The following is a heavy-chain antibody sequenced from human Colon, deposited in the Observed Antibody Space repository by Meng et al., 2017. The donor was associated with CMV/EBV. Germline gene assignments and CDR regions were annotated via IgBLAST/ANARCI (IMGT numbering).Heavy chain of an antibody. V-gene: IGHV4-34*01. Sequence: QVQLQHVGTGLLKPSETLSLTCAISGGSFNAYYLTWIRQSPGKGLEWIGELNHSGSTNYNPSLKSRVTISIDTSKRHFSLRLTSVTAADTAVYYCARGRNGWLLPLDSWGQGTLVTVSS. D-gene: IGHD3-3*01. CDR3: ARGRNGWLLPLDS. CDR2: LNHSGST. J-gene: IGHJ4*02. CDR1: GGSFNAYY.